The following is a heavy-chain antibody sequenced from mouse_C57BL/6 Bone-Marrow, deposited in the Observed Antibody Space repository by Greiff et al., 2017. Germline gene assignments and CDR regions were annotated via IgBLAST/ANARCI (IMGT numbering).Heavy chain of an antibody. V-gene: IGHV1-42*01. Sequence: SGPELVKPGASVKISCKASGYSFTGYYMNWVKQSPEKSLEWIGEINPSTGGTTYNQKFKAKATLTVDKSSSTAYMQLKSLTSEDSAVYYCARRATVVDFDVWGTGTTVTVSS. D-gene: IGHD1-1*01. CDR1: GYSFTGYY. CDR3: ARRATVVDFDV. CDR2: INPSTGGT. J-gene: IGHJ1*03.